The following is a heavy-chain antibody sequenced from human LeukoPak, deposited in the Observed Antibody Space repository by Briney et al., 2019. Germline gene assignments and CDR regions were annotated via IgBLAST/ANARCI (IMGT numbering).Heavy chain of an antibody. CDR1: GFTFSRYA. Sequence: GGSLRLSCAASGFTFSRYAMTWVRQALGKGLEWVSVISGSGGSTYYADSVKGRFTISRDNSKNTLYLQMNSLRSDDTAVYYCARVGWLRNAFDIWGQGTMVTVSS. CDR3: ARVGWLRNAFDI. V-gene: IGHV3-23*01. D-gene: IGHD5-12*01. J-gene: IGHJ3*02. CDR2: ISGSGGST.